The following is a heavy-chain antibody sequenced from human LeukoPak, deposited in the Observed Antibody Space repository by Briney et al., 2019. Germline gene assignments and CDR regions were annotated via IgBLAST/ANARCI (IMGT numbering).Heavy chain of an antibody. CDR3: ARAPSIAARRGFDY. CDR2: INHSGST. V-gene: IGHV4-34*01. Sequence: PSETLSLACAVYGGSFSGYYWSWIRQPPGKGLEWIGEINHSGSTNYNPSLKSRVTISVDTSKNQFSLKLSSVTAADTAVYYCARAPSIAARRGFDYWGQGTLVTVSS. J-gene: IGHJ4*02. D-gene: IGHD6-6*01. CDR1: GGSFSGYY.